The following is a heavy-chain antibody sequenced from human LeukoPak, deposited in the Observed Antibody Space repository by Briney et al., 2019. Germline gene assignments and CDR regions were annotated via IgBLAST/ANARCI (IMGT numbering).Heavy chain of an antibody. V-gene: IGHV3-23*01. J-gene: IGHJ1*01. CDR1: GFTFSSYA. Sequence: PGGSLRLSCAASGFTFSSYAMSWVRQAPGKGLEWVSAISGSGGSTYYADSVKGRFTISGDNSKNTLYLQMNSLRAEDTAAYYCAKEPWGSSSWLTFQHWGQGTLVTVSS. D-gene: IGHD6-13*01. CDR2: ISGSGGST. CDR3: AKEPWGSSSWLTFQH.